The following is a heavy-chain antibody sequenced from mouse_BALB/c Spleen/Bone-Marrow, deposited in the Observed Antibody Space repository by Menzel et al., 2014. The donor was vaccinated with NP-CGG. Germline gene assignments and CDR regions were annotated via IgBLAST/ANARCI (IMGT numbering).Heavy chain of an antibody. D-gene: IGHD1-1*01. CDR1: GYSFTGYY. J-gene: IGHJ2*01. Sequence: VQLQQSGPELVKPGASVKISCKASGYSFTGYYMHWVKQSHVKSLEWIGRINPYSGATSYNQNFKDKASLTVDKSSSTAYMEHHSLTSEDSAVYYCARGIYYGGYFDYWGQGTTLTVSS. CDR3: ARGIYYGGYFDY. V-gene: IGHV1-31*01. CDR2: INPYSGAT.